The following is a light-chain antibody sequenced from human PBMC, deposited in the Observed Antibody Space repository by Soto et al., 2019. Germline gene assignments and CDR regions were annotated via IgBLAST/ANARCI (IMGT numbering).Light chain of an antibody. J-gene: IGKJ1*01. CDR3: QQYAGSPRT. Sequence: EIVLTQSPATLSLSPGERATLSCRASQFVSSNSLAWYQQKRGQAPRLLIHDASSRATGIPDRFSGSGSGTDFTLTISRLEPEDFAVYYCQQYAGSPRTFGQGTKV. CDR1: QFVSSNS. V-gene: IGKV3-20*01. CDR2: DAS.